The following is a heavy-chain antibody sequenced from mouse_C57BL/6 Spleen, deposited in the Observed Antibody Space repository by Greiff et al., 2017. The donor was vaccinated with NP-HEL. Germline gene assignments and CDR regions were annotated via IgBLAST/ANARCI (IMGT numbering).Heavy chain of an antibody. V-gene: IGHV1-82*01. CDR3: ASNWAYYAMDY. J-gene: IGHJ4*01. Sequence: QVQLKESGPELVKPGASVKISCKASGYAFSSSWMNWVKQRPGKGLEWIGRIYPGDGDTNYNGKFKGKATLTADKSSSTAYMQLSSLTSEDSAVFFCASNWAYYAMDYWGKGTSVTVSS. CDR1: GYAFSSSW. D-gene: IGHD4-1*02. CDR2: IYPGDGDT.